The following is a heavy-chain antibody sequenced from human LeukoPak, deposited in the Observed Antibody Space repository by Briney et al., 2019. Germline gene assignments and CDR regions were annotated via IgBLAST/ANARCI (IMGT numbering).Heavy chain of an antibody. CDR3: ATQQGGNPAY. D-gene: IGHD1-14*01. V-gene: IGHV3-74*01. Sequence: GGSLRLSCAASGLTFSSHWMHWVRQAPGKGPVWVSRITNDGSSTTYADSVKGRFTISRDNAKNMLYLQVNSLRAEDTAVHYCATQQGGNPAYWGQGTLVTVSS. CDR1: GLTFSSHW. CDR2: ITNDGSST. J-gene: IGHJ4*02.